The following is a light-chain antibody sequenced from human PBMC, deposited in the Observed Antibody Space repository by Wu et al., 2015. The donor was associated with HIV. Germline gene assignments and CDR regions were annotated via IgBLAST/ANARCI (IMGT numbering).Light chain of an antibody. V-gene: IGKV1-39*01. CDR2: AAS. CDR1: QTISNL. Sequence: DIHLTQSPSSLSASIGDRVTITCRASQTISNLLSWYQQKPGKAPGLLINAASNLHSGVPSRFSGRGSGAEFTLTIASLQPEDVATYYCQQSFSNFWTFGQGTKVEVK. CDR3: QQSFSNFWT. J-gene: IGKJ1*01.